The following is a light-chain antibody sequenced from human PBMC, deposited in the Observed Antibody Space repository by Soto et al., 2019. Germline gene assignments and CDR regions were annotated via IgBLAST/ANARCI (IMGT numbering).Light chain of an antibody. J-gene: IGKJ3*01. CDR1: DDISNY. CDR3: KQYANLPLT. V-gene: IGKV1-33*01. Sequence: DIQMTQSPSSLSASVGDRVTITCQASDDISNYVNWYQQKPGKAPKVLIYDASHLESGVPSRFSGGGSGTEFTFTISSLQAEDIATYYCKQYANLPLTVGPGTKVDIK. CDR2: DAS.